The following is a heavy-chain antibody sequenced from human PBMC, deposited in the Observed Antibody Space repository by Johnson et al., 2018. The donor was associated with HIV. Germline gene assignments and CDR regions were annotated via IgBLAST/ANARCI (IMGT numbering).Heavy chain of an antibody. CDR1: EFTFGSFT. D-gene: IGHD1-26*01. V-gene: IGHV3-30*14. Sequence: QVQLVESGGGVVQPGRSLTLSCAASEFTFGSFTMHWVRQAPGKGLEWVAVISYDASNKYYADSLKGRFTISRDNSKNTVFLQLNSLRAEDTAVYYCGRDWSWRGSLKGGGAFDIWGQGTLVTVSA. CDR2: ISYDASNK. J-gene: IGHJ3*02. CDR3: GRDWSWRGSLKGGGAFDI.